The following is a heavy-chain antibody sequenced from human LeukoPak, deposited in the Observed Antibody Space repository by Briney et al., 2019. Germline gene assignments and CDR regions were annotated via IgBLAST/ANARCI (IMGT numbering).Heavy chain of an antibody. J-gene: IGHJ4*02. CDR3: ARQGYSAYEILDY. CDR1: GGSISSYY. D-gene: IGHD5-12*01. Sequence: PSETLSLTCTVSGGSISSYYWSWIRQPAGKGLEWIGYIYYSGSTNYSPSLKSRVTISVDTSKNQFSLKLSSVTAADTAVYYCARQGYSAYEILDYWGQGTLVTVSS. CDR2: IYYSGST. V-gene: IGHV4-59*08.